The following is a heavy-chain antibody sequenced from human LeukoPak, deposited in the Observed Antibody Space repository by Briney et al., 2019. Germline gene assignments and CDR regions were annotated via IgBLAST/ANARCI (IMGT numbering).Heavy chain of an antibody. CDR1: GFTLSSHA. V-gene: IGHV3-30-3*01. CDR2: LSYDGSNK. J-gene: IGHJ4*02. CDR3: ARATYYYDSRLDY. D-gene: IGHD3-22*01. Sequence: GGSLRLSCAASGFTLSSHAMHWVRQAPGKGLEWVAVLSYDGSNKNYADSVKGRFTISRDNSKNTLYLQMNSLRAEDTAVYYRARATYYYDSRLDYWGQGTLVTVSS.